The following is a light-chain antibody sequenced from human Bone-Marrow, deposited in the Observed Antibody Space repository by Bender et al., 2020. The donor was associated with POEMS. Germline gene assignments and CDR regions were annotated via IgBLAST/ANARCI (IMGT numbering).Light chain of an antibody. Sequence: QSVLTQPPSVSGAPGQRVTISCTGSSSNIGAGYDVHWYQQLPGTAPRLLIYGNRNRFSGVPDRFSGSKSVTSASLALSGLLAEDEADYYCQSYDSSLSGALFGGGTRLTVL. J-gene: IGLJ2*01. CDR3: QSYDSSLSGAL. V-gene: IGLV1-40*01. CDR2: GNR. CDR1: SSNIGAGYD.